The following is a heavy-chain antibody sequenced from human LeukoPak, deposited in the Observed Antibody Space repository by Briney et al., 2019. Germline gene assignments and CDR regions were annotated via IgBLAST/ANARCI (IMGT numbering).Heavy chain of an antibody. J-gene: IGHJ4*02. V-gene: IGHV3-23*01. CDR1: GFTFSSYA. D-gene: IGHD3-3*01. Sequence: GRSLRLSCAASGFTFSSYAMSWVRQAPGKGLEWVSAISGSGGSTYYADSVKGRFTISRDNSKSTLYLQMNSLRAEDTAVYYCAKDNDFWSGAFDYWGQGTLVTVSS. CDR3: AKDNDFWSGAFDY. CDR2: ISGSGGST.